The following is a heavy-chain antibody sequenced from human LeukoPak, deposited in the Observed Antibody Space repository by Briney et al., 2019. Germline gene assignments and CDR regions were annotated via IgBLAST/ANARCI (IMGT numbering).Heavy chain of an antibody. J-gene: IGHJ5*02. D-gene: IGHD2-2*01. V-gene: IGHV3-21*01. CDR3: ARDRYIVVPGGWFDH. CDR2: ISSSSSYI. Sequence: GGSLRLSCAASGFTFSSYSMNWVRQAPGKGLEWVSSISSSSSYIYYADSVKGRFTISRDNAKNSLYLQMNSLRAEDTAVYYCARDRYIVVPGGWFDHWGQGTLVTVSS. CDR1: GFTFSSYS.